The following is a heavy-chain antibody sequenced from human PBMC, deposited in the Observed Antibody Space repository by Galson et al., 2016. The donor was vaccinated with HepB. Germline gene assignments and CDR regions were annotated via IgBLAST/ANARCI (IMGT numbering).Heavy chain of an antibody. CDR2: TYYRSKWYH. V-gene: IGHV6-1*01. CDR1: GDSVSSNSAA. J-gene: IGHJ5*01. Sequence: CAISGDSVSSNSAAWNWIRQSPSRGLERLGRTYYRSKWYHDYAVSVKSRILINPDTSKNHFSLQLNSVTPEDTAVYYCARTKWGWFDPWGQGTLVTVSS. CDR3: ARTKWGWFDP. D-gene: IGHD2-8*01.